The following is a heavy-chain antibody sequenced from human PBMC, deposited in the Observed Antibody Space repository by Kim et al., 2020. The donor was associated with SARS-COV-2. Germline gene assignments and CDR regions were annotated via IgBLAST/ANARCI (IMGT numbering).Heavy chain of an antibody. CDR1: GFTFSSYV. J-gene: IGHJ4*01. D-gene: IGHD2-8*01. V-gene: IGHV3-23*01. CDR2: ISFSGDVA. CDR3: ATQYCNNDCYIADFDY. Sequence: GGSLRLSCVASGFTFSSYVMSWVRQAPGKGLEWVSGISFSGDVAYYADSVKGRFTISRDNSKNTLYLQMNSLRVEDTAIYYCATQYCNNDCYIADFDYWG.